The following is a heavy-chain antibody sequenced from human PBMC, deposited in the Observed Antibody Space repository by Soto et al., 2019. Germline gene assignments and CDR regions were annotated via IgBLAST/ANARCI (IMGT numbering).Heavy chain of an antibody. V-gene: IGHV3-11*06. J-gene: IGHJ2*01. CDR1: GFTFSDYY. CDR2: ISSSSSYT. Sequence: GGSLRLSCAASGFTFSDYYMSWIRQAPGKGLEWVSYISSSSSYTNYADSVKGRFTISRDNAKNSLYLQMNSLRAEDTAVYYCARDLLRFRWYFDLWGRGTLVTVS. D-gene: IGHD3-16*01. CDR3: ARDLLRFRWYFDL.